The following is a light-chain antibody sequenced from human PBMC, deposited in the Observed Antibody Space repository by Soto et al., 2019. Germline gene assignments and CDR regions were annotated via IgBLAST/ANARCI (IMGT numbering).Light chain of an antibody. CDR2: GAS. V-gene: IGKV3-20*01. CDR1: QSVGSDY. CDR3: QQFGGSLPVT. J-gene: IGKJ4*01. Sequence: EIVLTQSPGTLSLSPGEGATLSCRASQSVGSDYLAWYQQKFGQAPRLLIYGASSRATGIPDRFSGSGSGTDFTLTISGLEPEDFAVYYCQQFGGSLPVTFGGGTKVEI.